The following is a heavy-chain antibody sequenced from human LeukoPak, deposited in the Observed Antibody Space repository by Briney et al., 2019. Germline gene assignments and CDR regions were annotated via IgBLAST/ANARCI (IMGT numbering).Heavy chain of an antibody. Sequence: ASVKVSCRASGYTFTGYYMHWVRQAPGQGLEWMGRINPNSGGTNYAQKFQGRVTMTRDTSISTAYMELSRLRSDDTAVYYCARGNNYDFWSGYSSGGNWFDPWGQGILVTVSS. D-gene: IGHD3-3*01. CDR1: GYTFTGYY. J-gene: IGHJ5*02. CDR3: ARGNNYDFWSGYSSGGNWFDP. V-gene: IGHV1-2*06. CDR2: INPNSGGT.